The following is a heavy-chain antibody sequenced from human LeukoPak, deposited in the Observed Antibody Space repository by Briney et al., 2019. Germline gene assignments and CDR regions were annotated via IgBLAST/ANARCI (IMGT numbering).Heavy chain of an antibody. CDR3: AGDRANRDGRFDY. D-gene: IGHD5-24*01. CDR1: VFTFSSYS. CDR2: ISSISTYI. V-gene: IGHV3-21*01. J-gene: IGHJ4*02. Sequence: GGSLRLSCAASVFTFSSYSMNWVREAPGKGLEWVSSISSISTYIYHADSVQGRFTISRDNAENSLYLQMNNLRAEDRAVYYCAGDRANRDGRFDYWGQGTLVTVSS.